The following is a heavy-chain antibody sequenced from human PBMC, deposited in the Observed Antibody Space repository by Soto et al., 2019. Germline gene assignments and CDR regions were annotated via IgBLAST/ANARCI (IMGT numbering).Heavy chain of an antibody. CDR1: GYTFTSYD. V-gene: IGHV1-8*01. CDR2: MNPNSGNT. D-gene: IGHD4-17*01. Sequence: QVQLVQSGAEVKKPGASVKVSCKASGYTFTSYDINWVRQATGQGLEWMGWMNPNSGNTGYAQKSHARVTMTRTTSISTAYMALSSLRSEDPAVYYCASYQDYGDYPPADYWGQGTLVTVSS. J-gene: IGHJ4*02. CDR3: ASYQDYGDYPPADY.